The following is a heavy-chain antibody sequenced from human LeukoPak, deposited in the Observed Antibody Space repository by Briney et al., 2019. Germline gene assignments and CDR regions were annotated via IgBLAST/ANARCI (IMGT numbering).Heavy chain of an antibody. CDR3: ATIFGVVRLLQH. CDR2: INPNSGGT. D-gene: IGHD3-3*02. V-gene: IGHV1-2*02. J-gene: IGHJ1*01. Sequence: EASVKVSCKASGYTFTGYYMHWVRQAPGQGLEWMGWINPNSGGTNYAQKFQGRVTMTRDTSISTAYMELSRLRSDDTAVYYCATIFGVVRLLQHWGQGTLVTVSS. CDR1: GYTFTGYY.